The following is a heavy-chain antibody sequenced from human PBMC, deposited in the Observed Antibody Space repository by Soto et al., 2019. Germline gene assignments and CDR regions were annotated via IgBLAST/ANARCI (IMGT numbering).Heavy chain of an antibody. CDR2: ISSSSRYI. D-gene: IGHD3-10*01. CDR3: AREPSTYGLDY. Sequence: EVQLVESGGGLVKPGGSLRLSCAASGFTFSSYSISWVRQAPGKGLEWVSSISSSSRYIYYADSVKGRFTISRDNAKNSLYLHMNSLRAEDTAVYYCAREPSTYGLDYWGQGTLVTVSS. J-gene: IGHJ4*02. V-gene: IGHV3-21*01. CDR1: GFTFSSYS.